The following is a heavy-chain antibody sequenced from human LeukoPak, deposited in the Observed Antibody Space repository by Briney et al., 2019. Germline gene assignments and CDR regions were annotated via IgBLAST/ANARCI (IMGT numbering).Heavy chain of an antibody. J-gene: IGHJ6*02. CDR1: GFTFYSYA. CDR3: ARADSTSWLMYGMDV. Sequence: GGSLRLSCAASGFTFYSYALHWVRQAPGKGLEWVAVISYDGGNKIYADSVKGRFTISRDNSKNTLYLQMNSLRAEDTAVYWCARADSTSWLMYGMDVWGQGTTVTVSS. V-gene: IGHV3-30-3*01. CDR2: ISYDGGNK. D-gene: IGHD6-13*01.